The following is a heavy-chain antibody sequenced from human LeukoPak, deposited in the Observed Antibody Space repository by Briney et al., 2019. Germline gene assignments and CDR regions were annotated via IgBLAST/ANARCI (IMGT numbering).Heavy chain of an antibody. V-gene: IGHV1-18*01. Sequence: ASVKVSCKASGYTFSRYGFSWVRQAPGQGLEWMGWISAYDHNTKYAQNFQGRVTMTTDTSTSTAYMELRSLRSEDTAVYYCAREGDITGCDWGQGTLVTVSS. J-gene: IGHJ4*02. D-gene: IGHD1-14*01. CDR1: GYTFSRYG. CDR2: ISAYDHNT. CDR3: AREGDITGCD.